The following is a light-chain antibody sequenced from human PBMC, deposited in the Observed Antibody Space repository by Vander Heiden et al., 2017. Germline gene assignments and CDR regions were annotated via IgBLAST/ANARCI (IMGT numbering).Light chain of an antibody. V-gene: IGKV1-33*01. J-gene: IGKJ4*01. CDR3: RCDEAQPLT. CDR2: DAS. CDR1: QDISTY. Sequence: DIQMTQSPSSLSASVGDRVTITCQASQDISTYLNWYQQKPGKAPKLLIYDASILATGVPSRFSGSASGTDFTFTIRNVHPEALATSYCRCDEAQPLTFGGGTRLELK.